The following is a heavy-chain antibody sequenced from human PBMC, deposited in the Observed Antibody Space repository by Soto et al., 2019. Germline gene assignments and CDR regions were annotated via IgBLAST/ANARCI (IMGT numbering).Heavy chain of an antibody. D-gene: IGHD3-22*01. J-gene: IGHJ4*02. Sequence: SETLSLTCTVSGGSISGSSYYWGWIRQPPGKGLEWIGSIYYSGSTYYNPSLKSRVTISVDTSKNQFSLKLSSVTAADTAVYYCARHGDYYDSSGYPAPFDYWGQGTLVTVSS. V-gene: IGHV4-39*01. CDR3: ARHGDYYDSSGYPAPFDY. CDR1: GGSISGSSYY. CDR2: IYYSGST.